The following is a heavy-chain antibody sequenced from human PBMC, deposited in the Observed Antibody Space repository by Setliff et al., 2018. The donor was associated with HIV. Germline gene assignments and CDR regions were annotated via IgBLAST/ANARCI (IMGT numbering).Heavy chain of an antibody. D-gene: IGHD3-10*01. CDR3: ATRRTSGTHDN. Sequence: ASVKVSCKVSGSTLTELSMHWVRQAPGKGLEWMGSFDPEDGETIYAQKFQGRVTMTEDTSTDTAYMELSSLRAEDTAIYYCATRRTSGTHDNWGPGTLVTVSS. J-gene: IGHJ4*02. CDR2: FDPEDGET. CDR1: GSTLTELS. V-gene: IGHV1-24*01.